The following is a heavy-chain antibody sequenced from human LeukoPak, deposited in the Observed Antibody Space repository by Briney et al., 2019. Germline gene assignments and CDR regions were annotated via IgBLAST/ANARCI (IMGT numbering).Heavy chain of an antibody. J-gene: IGHJ1*01. CDR2: IYYSGRT. CDR1: GGSISSSSYY. D-gene: IGHD3-22*01. V-gene: IGHV4-39*01. CDR3: ARRRYYDSTGYLD. Sequence: PSETLSLTCTVSGGSISSSSYYWGWVRQPPGKGLEWIGDIYYSGRTYYNSSLQSRLTISLDTSKNQFSLKLNSVTAADTAVYYCARRRYYDSTGYLDWGHGTLVTVSP.